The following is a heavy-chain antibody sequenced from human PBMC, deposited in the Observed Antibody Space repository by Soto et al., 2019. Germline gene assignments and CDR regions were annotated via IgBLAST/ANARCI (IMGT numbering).Heavy chain of an antibody. CDR2: ISSRGSTR. D-gene: IGHD3-22*01. CDR1: GFTFRNYY. V-gene: IGHV3-11*01. CDR3: EIEMRYYYESSGYPTWFDP. J-gene: IGHJ5*02. Sequence: GGSLRLSCAASGFTFRNYYMSWIRQAPGKGLEWVSYISSRGSTRYYTDSVKGRFNISRDNDKNSLYLQMNILRAEDSAVYDCEIEMRYYYESSGYPTWFDPWGQGTLVTVSS.